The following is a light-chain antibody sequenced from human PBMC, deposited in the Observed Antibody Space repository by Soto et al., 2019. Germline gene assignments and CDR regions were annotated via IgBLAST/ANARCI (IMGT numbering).Light chain of an antibody. V-gene: IGKV1-5*03. CDR2: KAS. Sequence: IQMTQSPSTLSSSLGDRVTITCRASQNINSWLAWYQQKPGKAPNLLIYKASSLENGVPSRFSGSGSGTEFTLTISSMKPDDFATYYCQPYKSYWTFGQGTKVDIK. CDR1: QNINSW. J-gene: IGKJ1*01. CDR3: QPYKSYWT.